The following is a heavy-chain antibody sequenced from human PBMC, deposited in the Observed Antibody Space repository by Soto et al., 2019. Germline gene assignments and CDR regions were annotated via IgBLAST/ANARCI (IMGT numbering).Heavy chain of an antibody. CDR2: ISGSGGST. CDR1: GFTFSSYA. J-gene: IGHJ5*02. V-gene: IGHV3-23*01. CDR3: AKGIEAGGTGYWFAP. Sequence: EVQLLESGGGLVQPGGSLRLSCAASGFTFSSYAMSWVRQAPGKGLEWVSGISGSGGSTYYADSVKGRFTISRDNSKNTLYLQRKSRRAEDTAGYYCAKGIEAGGTGYWFAPWGQGTLVTFS. D-gene: IGHD6-13*01.